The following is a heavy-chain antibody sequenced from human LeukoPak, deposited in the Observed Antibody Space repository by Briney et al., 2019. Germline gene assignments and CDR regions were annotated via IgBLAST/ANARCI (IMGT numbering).Heavy chain of an antibody. D-gene: IGHD3-22*01. CDR1: GFTFSSYA. V-gene: IGHV3-23*01. CDR2: ISGSGGST. Sequence: SGGSLRLSCAASGFTFSSYAMSWVRQAPGKGLEWVSAISGSGGSTYYADSVKGRFTISRDNSKNTLYLQMNSLRAEDTAVYYCAKENPYYYDSSGSPLFDYWGQGTLVTVSS. CDR3: AKENPYYYDSSGSPLFDY. J-gene: IGHJ4*02.